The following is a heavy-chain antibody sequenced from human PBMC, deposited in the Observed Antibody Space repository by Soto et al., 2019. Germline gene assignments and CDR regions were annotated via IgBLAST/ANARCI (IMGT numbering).Heavy chain of an antibody. J-gene: IGHJ6*02. Sequence: PSETLSLTCTVSGGSISSSSYYWGWIRQPPGKGLEWIGSIYYSGSTYYNPSLKSRVTISVDTSKNQFSLKLSSVTAADTAVYYCARHGDYGGHVNSYYGMDVWGQGTTVTVSS. CDR2: IYYSGST. CDR3: ARHGDYGGHVNSYYGMDV. CDR1: GGSISSSSYY. V-gene: IGHV4-39*01. D-gene: IGHD4-17*01.